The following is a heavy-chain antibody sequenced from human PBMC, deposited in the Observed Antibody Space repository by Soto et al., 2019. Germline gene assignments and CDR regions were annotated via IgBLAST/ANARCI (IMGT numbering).Heavy chain of an antibody. CDR2: ISSDGGDK. CDR1: GFSFSNYG. Sequence: GGSLRLSCAASGFSFSNYGMHWVRQAPGKGLEWVAVISSDGGDKYYADSVKGRFTISRDNSKNTLYLQMNSLRAEDTAVYYCARDLRGLFDYWGQGTLVTVSS. D-gene: IGHD6-19*01. J-gene: IGHJ4*02. CDR3: ARDLRGLFDY. V-gene: IGHV3-30*03.